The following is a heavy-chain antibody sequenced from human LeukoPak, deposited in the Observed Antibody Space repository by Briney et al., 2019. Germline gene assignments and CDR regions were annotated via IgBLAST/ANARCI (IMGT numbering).Heavy chain of an antibody. J-gene: IGHJ4*02. CDR1: GYTFSSYG. D-gene: IGHD3-16*01. Sequence: GGSLRLSCAASGYTFSSYGMHWVRQAPGKGLEWVALISYDGSNKSYSDSVKGRFTISRDNSKNTLYLQMNSLRAEDTAVYYCAKSTPSGGDYWGQGTLVTVSS. CDR2: ISYDGSNK. V-gene: IGHV3-30*18. CDR3: AKSTPSGGDY.